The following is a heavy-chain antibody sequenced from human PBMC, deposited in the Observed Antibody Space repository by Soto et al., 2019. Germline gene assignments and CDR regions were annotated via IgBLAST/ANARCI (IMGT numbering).Heavy chain of an antibody. CDR1: GGSVTSDEDY. D-gene: IGHD5-18*01. CDR2: ISNSGST. J-gene: IGHJ4*02. V-gene: IGHV4-30-4*01. Sequence: PSETLSLTCPVSGGSVTSDEDYWTWIRQSPGKGLEWIGYISNSGSTGYNPSLKTRLSMSVDRSKNQFTLRLTSVNAADTAVYFCATESGSTYGYFDHWGQGTQVNVS. CDR3: ATESGSTYGYFDH.